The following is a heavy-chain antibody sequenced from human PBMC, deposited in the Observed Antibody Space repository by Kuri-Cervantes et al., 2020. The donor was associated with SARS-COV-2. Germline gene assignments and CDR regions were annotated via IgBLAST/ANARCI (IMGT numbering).Heavy chain of an antibody. V-gene: IGHV1-69*06. J-gene: IGHJ4*02. D-gene: IGHD3-22*01. Sequence: SVKVSCKASGGTFSSYAISWVRQAPGQGLEWMGGIIPIFGTANYAQKFQGRVTMTEDTSTDTAYMELSSLRSEDTAVYYCATSLYYYGSSGYYENWGQGTLVTVSS. CDR1: GGTFSSYA. CDR3: ATSLYYYGSSGYYEN. CDR2: IIPIFGTA.